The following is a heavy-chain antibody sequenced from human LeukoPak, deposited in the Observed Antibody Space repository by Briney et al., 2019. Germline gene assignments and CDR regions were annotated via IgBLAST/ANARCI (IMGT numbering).Heavy chain of an antibody. CDR2: FYYNGNT. CDR3: ARRGYYGSGSYRGRFDP. CDR1: GGSISSSTYY. J-gene: IGHJ5*02. V-gene: IGHV4-39*07. Sequence: SETLSLTCTVSGGSISSSTYYWGWIRQPPGKELEWIASFYYNGNTYYNPSLKSRVTISGDTSKNQFSLKLSSVTAADTAVYYCARRGYYGSGSYRGRFDPWGQGTLVTVSS. D-gene: IGHD3-10*01.